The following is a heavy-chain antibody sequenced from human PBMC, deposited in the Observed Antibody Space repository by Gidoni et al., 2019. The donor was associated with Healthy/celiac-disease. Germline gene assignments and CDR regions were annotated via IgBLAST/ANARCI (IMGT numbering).Heavy chain of an antibody. CDR1: GFTFDDYA. D-gene: IGHD1-26*01. J-gene: IGHJ4*02. V-gene: IGHV3-9*01. Sequence: EVQLVESGGGLVQPGRSLRLSCAASGFTFDDYAMHWVRQAPGKGLEWVSGISWNSGSIGYADSVKGRFTISRDNAKNSLYLQMNSLRAEDTALYYCAKAKAVGATKGAFDYWDREPWSPSPQ. CDR2: ISWNSGSI. CDR3: AKAKAVGATKGAFDY.